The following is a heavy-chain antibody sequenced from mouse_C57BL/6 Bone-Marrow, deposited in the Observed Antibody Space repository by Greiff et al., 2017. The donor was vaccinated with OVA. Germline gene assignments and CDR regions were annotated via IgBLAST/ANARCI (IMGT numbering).Heavy chain of an antibody. CDR2: INPNYGTT. V-gene: IGHV1-39*01. CDR3: ARGLSPPWYFDV. D-gene: IGHD3-1*01. CDR1: GYSFTDYY. J-gene: IGHJ1*03. Sequence: EVQLQQSGPELVKPGASVKISCKASGYSFTDYYMNWVKQSHGTSLEWIGVINPNYGTTSYNQKFKGKATLTVDQSSSTAYMQLNSLTSEDSAVYYCARGLSPPWYFDVWGTGTTVTVSS.